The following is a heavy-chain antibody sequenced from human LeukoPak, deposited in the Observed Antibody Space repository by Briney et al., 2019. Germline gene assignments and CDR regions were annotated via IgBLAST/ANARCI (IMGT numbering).Heavy chain of an antibody. D-gene: IGHD6-19*01. CDR3: ARDPSYFSGWYDY. J-gene: IGHJ4*02. Sequence: PSETLSLTCAVYGGSFSGYYWSWIRQPPGKGLEWIGYIFSSGSTEYNPSLKSRVTISEDTSKNQISLNLTSVSAADTAVYYCARDPSYFSGWYDYWGQGTLVAVSS. CDR1: GGSFSGYY. V-gene: IGHV4-34*11. CDR2: IFSSGST.